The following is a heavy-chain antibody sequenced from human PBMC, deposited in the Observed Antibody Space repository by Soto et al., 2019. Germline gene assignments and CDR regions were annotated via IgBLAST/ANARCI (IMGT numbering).Heavy chain of an antibody. D-gene: IGHD3-16*01. CDR3: DTVGRTFLHWPRNDF. CDR2: IKSKTDGGAR. V-gene: IGHV3-15*01. Sequence: GGALRLSCVGSGGTFSKAWGSWVRQAPGEGLQWVGQIKSKTDGGAREYAAPVKGRIIISRDDSKRTLYLQMDRLKTEDSAMYFCDTVGRTFLHWPRNDFWGQGTLVTVSS. J-gene: IGHJ4*01. CDR1: GGTFSKAW.